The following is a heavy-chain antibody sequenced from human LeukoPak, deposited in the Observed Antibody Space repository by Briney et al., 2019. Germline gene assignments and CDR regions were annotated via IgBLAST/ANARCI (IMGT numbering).Heavy chain of an antibody. CDR1: GFTFSSYA. D-gene: IGHD3-22*01. CDR3: ARDRGPGLASSGIDY. Sequence: GGSLRLSCAASGFTFSSYAMQWVRQAPGKGLEWVALISYDGSNKYYADSVKGRFTISRDNSKNTLYLQMNSLRTEDTAVYYCARDRGPGLASSGIDYWGQGTLVTVSS. CDR2: ISYDGSNK. V-gene: IGHV3-30-3*01. J-gene: IGHJ4*02.